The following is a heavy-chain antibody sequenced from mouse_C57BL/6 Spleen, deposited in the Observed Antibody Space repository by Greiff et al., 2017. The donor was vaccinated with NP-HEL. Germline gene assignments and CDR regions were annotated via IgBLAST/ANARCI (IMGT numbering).Heavy chain of an antibody. V-gene: IGHV5-9*01. CDR2: ISGGGGNT. Sequence: EVKLVESGGGLVKPGGSLKLSCAASGFTFSSYTMSWVRQTPEKRLELVATISGGGGNTYYPDSVKGRFTISRDNAKNTLYLQMSSLRSEDTAWYYCARDHYGTEYFDVWGTGTTVTVSS. CDR1: GFTFSSYT. CDR3: ARDHYGTEYFDV. J-gene: IGHJ1*03. D-gene: IGHD1-1*01.